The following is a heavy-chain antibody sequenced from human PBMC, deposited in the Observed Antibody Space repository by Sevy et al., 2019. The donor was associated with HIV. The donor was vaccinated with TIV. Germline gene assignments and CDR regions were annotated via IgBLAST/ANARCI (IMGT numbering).Heavy chain of an antibody. CDR1: GFTFSSFG. CDR3: ARGPDNYDSSGYYYQ. V-gene: IGHV3-33*01. D-gene: IGHD3-22*01. Sequence: GGSLRLSCTASGFTFSSFGIHWVRQAPGKGLEWVALMWYDGNNKYYADSVKGRFTISRDNAKNSLYLQMLSLRAEDTAVYSCARGPDNYDSSGYYYQWGQGTLVTVSS. CDR2: MWYDGNNK. J-gene: IGHJ4*02.